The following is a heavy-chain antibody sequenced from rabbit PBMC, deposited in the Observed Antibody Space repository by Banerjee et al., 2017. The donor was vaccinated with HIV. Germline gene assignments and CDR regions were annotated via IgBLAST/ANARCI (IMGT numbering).Heavy chain of an antibody. Sequence: QEQLEESGGGLVKPEGSLTLSCKASGFDFSSYYMSWVRQAPGKGLEWIGCINSSSRNVVYASWATGRFTISKTSSTTVTLQMTSLTAADTATYLCARDLAGVIGWNFNLWGQGTLVTVS. CDR2: INSSSRNV. J-gene: IGHJ4*01. CDR3: ARDLAGVIGWNFNL. D-gene: IGHD4-1*01. CDR1: GFDFSSYYM. V-gene: IGHV1S45*01.